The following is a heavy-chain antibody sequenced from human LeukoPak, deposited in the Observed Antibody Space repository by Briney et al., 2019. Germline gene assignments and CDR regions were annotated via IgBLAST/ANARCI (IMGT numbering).Heavy chain of an antibody. Sequence: SETLSLTCTVSGGSISSSSYYWGWIRQPPGKGLEWIGSIYYSGSTYYNPSLKSRVTISVDTSKNQFSLKLSSVTAADTAVYYCAGYSGSYYAAFDIWGQGTMVTVSS. CDR3: AGYSGSYYAAFDI. D-gene: IGHD1-26*01. J-gene: IGHJ3*02. V-gene: IGHV4-39*01. CDR2: IYYSGST. CDR1: GGSISSSSYY.